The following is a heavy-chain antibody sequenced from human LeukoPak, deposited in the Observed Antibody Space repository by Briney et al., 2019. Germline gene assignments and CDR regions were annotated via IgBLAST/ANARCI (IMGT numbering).Heavy chain of an antibody. V-gene: IGHV3-7*01. D-gene: IGHD2-2*01. CDR1: GFTFSSYW. CDR3: ARDAFLGYCSSTSCYQSWFDP. Sequence: GGSLRLSCAASGFTFSSYWMSWVRQAPGKGLEWVANIKQDGSEKYYVDSVKGRFTISRDNAKNSLYLQMNSLRAEDTAVYYCARDAFLGYCSSTSCYQSWFDPWGQGTLVTVPS. CDR2: IKQDGSEK. J-gene: IGHJ5*02.